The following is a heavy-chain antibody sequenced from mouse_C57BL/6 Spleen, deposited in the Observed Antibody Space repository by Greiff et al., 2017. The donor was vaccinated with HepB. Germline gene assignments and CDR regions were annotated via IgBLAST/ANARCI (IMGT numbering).Heavy chain of an antibody. CDR3: TTHGNYVEWYFDF. D-gene: IGHD2-1*01. J-gene: IGHJ1*03. CDR1: GFNIKDDY. Sequence: EVQLQQSGAELVRPGASVKLSCTASGFNIKDDYMHWVKQRPEQGLEWIGWIDPENGDTEYDSKFQGKATITADKSSNTAYLPLSSLTSEDTAVYCSTTHGNYVEWYFDFWGTGTSVTVSS. CDR2: IDPENGDT. V-gene: IGHV14-4*01.